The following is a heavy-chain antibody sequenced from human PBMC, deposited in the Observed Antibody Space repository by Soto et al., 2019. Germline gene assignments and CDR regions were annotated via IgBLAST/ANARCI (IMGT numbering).Heavy chain of an antibody. CDR1: EGTFNSYA. D-gene: IGHD6-13*01. Sequence: QAQVVQSGAEVRKPGSSVKLSCKASEGTFNSYAIAWVRQVPGQGLEWMGGIIPYYNTLNYAQKFQDRVTITADDSTNTVYVELSSLRSDDAAVYFCASGASRWYPYFFDSWAQGTLVTVSS. J-gene: IGHJ4*02. CDR3: ASGASRWYPYFFDS. CDR2: IIPYYNTL. V-gene: IGHV1-69*01.